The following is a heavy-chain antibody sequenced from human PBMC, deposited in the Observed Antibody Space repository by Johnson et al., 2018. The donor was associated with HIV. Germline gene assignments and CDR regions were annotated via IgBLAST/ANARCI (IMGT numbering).Heavy chain of an antibody. CDR1: GFTFSRYA. D-gene: IGHD3-10*01. CDR3: AKGGLWFGESIDAFDI. V-gene: IGHV3-30*04. Sequence: QVQLVESGGGLVQPGGSLRLSCAASGFTFSRYAMHWVRQAPGKGLEWVAVISYDGANKYYSGSVRGRFTISRDNSRNTLNLQMDSLREDDTAVYYCAKGGLWFGESIDAFDIWGQGTMVTVSS. CDR2: ISYDGANK. J-gene: IGHJ3*02.